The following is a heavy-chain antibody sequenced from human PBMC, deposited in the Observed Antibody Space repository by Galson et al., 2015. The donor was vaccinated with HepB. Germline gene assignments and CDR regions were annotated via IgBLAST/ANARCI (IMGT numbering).Heavy chain of an antibody. Sequence: SVKVSCKASGGTFSSHGISWVRQAPGQGLEWMGGIIPTFGIANYAQKFQGRVTITADESTSTAYMELSSLRSEDTAVYYCVRDNMGRIAAAVPNWFDPWGQGTLVTVSS. D-gene: IGHD6-13*01. CDR1: GGTFSSHG. CDR2: IIPTFGIA. J-gene: IGHJ5*02. CDR3: VRDNMGRIAAAVPNWFDP. V-gene: IGHV1-69*13.